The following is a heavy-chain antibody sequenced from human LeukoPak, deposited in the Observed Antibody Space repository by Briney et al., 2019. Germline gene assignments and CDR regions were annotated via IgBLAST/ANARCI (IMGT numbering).Heavy chain of an antibody. CDR2: ISYDGSNK. J-gene: IGHJ4*02. V-gene: IGHV3-30*18. CDR1: GFTFSSYG. Sequence: PGRSLRLSCAASGFTFSSYGMHWVRQAPGKGLEWVAVISYDGSNKYYADSVKGRFTISRDNSKNTLYLQMNSLRAEDTAVYYCAEDFRFDCSGGSCYPYYFDYWGQGTLVTVSS. D-gene: IGHD2-15*01. CDR3: AEDFRFDCSGGSCYPYYFDY.